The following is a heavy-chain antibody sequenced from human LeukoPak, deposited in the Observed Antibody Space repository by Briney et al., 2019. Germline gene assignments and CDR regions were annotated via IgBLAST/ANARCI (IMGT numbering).Heavy chain of an antibody. J-gene: IGHJ5*02. Sequence: PGGSLRLSCAASGFTVSSTYISWVRQAPGKGLQWVSVVYSGGSTYYADSVKGRFTISRDNAKNSLYLQMNSLRAEDTAVYYCARKGHDILTGYTGLLDNWFDPWGQGTLVTVSS. CDR3: ARKGHDILTGYTGLLDNWFDP. D-gene: IGHD3-9*01. V-gene: IGHV3-66*01. CDR1: GFTVSSTY. CDR2: VYSGGST.